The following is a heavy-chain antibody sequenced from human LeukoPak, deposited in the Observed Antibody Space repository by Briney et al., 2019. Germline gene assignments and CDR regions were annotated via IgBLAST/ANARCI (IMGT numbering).Heavy chain of an antibody. CDR3: ASHNYYNSWNAFNWFAP. Sequence: SETLSLTCTVSGDSISSNNYCWGWIRQPPGKGLEWIGSIYYRGSTYYNPSLKSRVIMSVDTSDNHFSLKLTSVTAADKPVYYCASHNYYNSWNAFNWFAPWGQGTLVTVSS. CDR1: GDSISSNNYC. CDR2: IYYRGST. D-gene: IGHD3-3*01. V-gene: IGHV4-39*02. J-gene: IGHJ5*02.